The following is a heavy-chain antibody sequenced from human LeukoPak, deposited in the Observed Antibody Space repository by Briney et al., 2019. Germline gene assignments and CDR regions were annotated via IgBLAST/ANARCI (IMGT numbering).Heavy chain of an antibody. Sequence: SVKVSCKASGGTFSSYAISWVRQAPGQGLEWMGGIIPIFGTANYAQKFQGRVTITADESTSTAYMELSSLRSEDTAVYYCARGALTMVRGLTSFGWFDPWGQGTLVTVSS. CDR1: GGTFSSYA. D-gene: IGHD3-10*01. V-gene: IGHV1-69*13. CDR3: ARGALTMVRGLTSFGWFDP. CDR2: IIPIFGTA. J-gene: IGHJ5*02.